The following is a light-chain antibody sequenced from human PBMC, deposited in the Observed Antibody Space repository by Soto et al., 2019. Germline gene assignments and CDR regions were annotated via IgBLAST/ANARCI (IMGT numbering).Light chain of an antibody. CDR1: QSISSF. Sequence: DIHMTQYTYSLSASVGDRVTITCRASQSISSFLNWYQQKPGKAPHLLIYAASSLRYGVPSRFRGSESGTEFTLTISSLQPEDFAVYYCQQYGSSPLTFGGGTKVDIK. CDR3: QQYGSSPLT. V-gene: IGKV1-39*01. J-gene: IGKJ4*01. CDR2: AAS.